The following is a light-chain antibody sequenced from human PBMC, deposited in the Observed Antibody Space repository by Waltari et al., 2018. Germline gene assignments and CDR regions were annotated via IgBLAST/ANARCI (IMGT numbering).Light chain of an antibody. Sequence: EIVLTQSPVILSLSPGETATLSCRASQSVTNHLAWYQQRPGQAPRLLIYHASNGATGIPARFSGSGSGTDFTLTINSLEPEDFAVYYCQQRGTWPPITFGQGTRLEIK. CDR3: QQRGTWPPIT. J-gene: IGKJ5*01. CDR1: QSVTNH. CDR2: HAS. V-gene: IGKV3-11*01.